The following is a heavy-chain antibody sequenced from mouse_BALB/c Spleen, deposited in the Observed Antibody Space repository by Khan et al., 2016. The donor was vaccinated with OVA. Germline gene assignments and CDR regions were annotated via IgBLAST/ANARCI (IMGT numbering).Heavy chain of an antibody. CDR1: GFTFSNYW. V-gene: IGHV1-9*01. Sequence: QVQLQQSGAELMKPGASVKISCKATGFTFSNYWIEWIKQRPGHGLEWIGQILPGSNITNYNEKFKGKATFTAETSSNTAYMQLSSLTSEDSAVDYCSLYGSRGDYWGQGTTVTVSS. CDR3: SLYGSRGDY. J-gene: IGHJ2*01. CDR2: ILPGSNIT. D-gene: IGHD1-1*01.